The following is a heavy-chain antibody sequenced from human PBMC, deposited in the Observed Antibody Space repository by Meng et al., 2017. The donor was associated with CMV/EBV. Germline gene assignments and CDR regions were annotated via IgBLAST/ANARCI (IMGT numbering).Heavy chain of an antibody. D-gene: IGHD5-18*01. Sequence: QVQLVESGGGVVQPGGSLRLSCAASGFTFRSYGMHWVRQAPGKGLEWVAFIRYDGSNKYYADSVKGRFTISRDNSKNTLYLQMNSLRAEDTAVYYCAKEGLTTAMVPGYFDYWGQGTLVTVSS. CDR1: GFTFRSYG. J-gene: IGHJ4*02. V-gene: IGHV3-30*02. CDR3: AKEGLTTAMVPGYFDY. CDR2: IRYDGSNK.